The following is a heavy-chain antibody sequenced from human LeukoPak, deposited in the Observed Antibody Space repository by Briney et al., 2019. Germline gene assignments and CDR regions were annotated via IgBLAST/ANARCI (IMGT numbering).Heavy chain of an antibody. CDR2: IIPIFGTA. D-gene: IGHD2-2*01. Sequence: SVRVSFKASGGTFNSYAISWVRQAPGQGGEWMGGIIPIFGTANYTQKFQGRVPIPADKSTITAYMDLSSLRSEDTAVYYCAREAIVVVPAAMEGASRFDLWGQGTLVTVSS. CDR1: GGTFNSYA. V-gene: IGHV1-69*06. CDR3: AREAIVVVPAAMEGASRFDL. J-gene: IGHJ5*02.